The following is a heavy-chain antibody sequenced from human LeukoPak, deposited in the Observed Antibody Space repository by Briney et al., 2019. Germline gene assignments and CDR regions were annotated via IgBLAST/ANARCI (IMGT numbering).Heavy chain of an antibody. V-gene: IGHV3-48*02. D-gene: IGHD3-10*01. CDR1: GFTFSDYS. J-gene: IGHJ5*02. CDR3: AREGPLLRTMVRGLNWFDP. Sequence: PGGSLRLSCAASGFTFSDYSMNWVRQAPGKGLEWVSYISSSSSTIYYADSVKGRFTISRDNAKNSLYLQMNSLRDEDTAVYYCAREGPLLRTMVRGLNWFDPWGQGTLVTVSS. CDR2: ISSSSSTI.